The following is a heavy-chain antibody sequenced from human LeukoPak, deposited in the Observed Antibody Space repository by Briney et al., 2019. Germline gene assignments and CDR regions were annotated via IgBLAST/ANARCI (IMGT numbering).Heavy chain of an antibody. CDR1: GDSISSSSYY. CDR3: ARHYYSGSYYTFLY. J-gene: IGHJ4*02. Sequence: SETLSLTCIVSGDSISSSSYYWGWIRQPPGKGLEWIGRIYTSGSTNYNPSLKSRVTMSVDTSKNQFSLKLSSVTAADTAVYYCARHYYSGSYYTFLYWGQGTLVTVSS. V-gene: IGHV4-61*05. CDR2: IYTSGST. D-gene: IGHD3-10*01.